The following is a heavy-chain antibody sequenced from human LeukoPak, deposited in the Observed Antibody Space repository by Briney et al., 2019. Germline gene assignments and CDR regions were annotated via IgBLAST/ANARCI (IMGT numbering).Heavy chain of an antibody. CDR3: ATCNGDCYFNF. CDR2: IKSKTDGGTT. V-gene: IGHV3-15*01. CDR1: GFTFSNAW. D-gene: IGHD2-21*02. J-gene: IGHJ4*02. Sequence: PGGSLRLSCAASGFTFSNAWMSWVRQAPGKGLEWVGRIKSKTDGGTTDYAAPVKGRFTISRDDSKNTLYLQMNSLKTEDTAVYSCATCNGDCYFNFWGQGTLVTVSS.